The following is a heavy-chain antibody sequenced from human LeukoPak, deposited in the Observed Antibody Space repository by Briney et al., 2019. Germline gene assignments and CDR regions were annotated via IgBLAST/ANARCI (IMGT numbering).Heavy chain of an antibody. V-gene: IGHV3-23*01. CDR3: AKDLSKGLLYRRGMYYFDY. D-gene: IGHD3-10*01. CDR2: ISGRDGSA. CDR1: GFTFSSYA. Sequence: GGSLRLSCVASGFTFSSYAMSWVRQAPGKGLEWVSGISGRDGSAYYADSVKGRFTISRDNSKNTLYLQMDSLRAEDTAVYYCAKDLSKGLLYRRGMYYFDYWGQGTLVTVSS. J-gene: IGHJ4*02.